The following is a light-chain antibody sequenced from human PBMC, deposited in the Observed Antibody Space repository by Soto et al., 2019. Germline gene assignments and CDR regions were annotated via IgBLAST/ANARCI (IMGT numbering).Light chain of an antibody. V-gene: IGKV3-15*01. CDR2: GAS. CDR3: QRYTNWPPVFT. J-gene: IGKJ3*01. Sequence: ELVMTQSPATLSVSPGERATLSCRASQSLGFNLAWYQQKPGHAPMLLIYGASTRAIGITARFSGSGSGTDFTPTIISLQSDDFADYYCQRYTNWPPVFTFGPGTKVDL. CDR1: QSLGFN.